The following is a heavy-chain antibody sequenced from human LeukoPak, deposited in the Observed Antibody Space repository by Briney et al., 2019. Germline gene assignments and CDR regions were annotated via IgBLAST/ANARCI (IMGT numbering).Heavy chain of an antibody. CDR1: GGTFSSYA. Sequence: SVKVSCKASGGTFSSYAISWVRQAPGQGLEWMGGIIPIFGTANYAQKFQGRVTITADESTSTAYMELSSLRSEDTAVYYCARKNLYSSGWYDYWGQGTLVTVSS. J-gene: IGHJ4*02. CDR3: ARKNLYSSGWYDY. D-gene: IGHD6-19*01. CDR2: IIPIFGTA. V-gene: IGHV1-69*13.